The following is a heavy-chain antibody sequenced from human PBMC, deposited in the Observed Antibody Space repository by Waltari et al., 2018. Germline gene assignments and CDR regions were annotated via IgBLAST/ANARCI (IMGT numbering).Heavy chain of an antibody. J-gene: IGHJ3*02. Sequence: QVQLVQSGAAVKKPGSSVKVSCKASGGTFSSYTISWVRQAPGQGLEWMGRIIPILGIANYAQKFQGRVTITADKSTSTAYMELSSLRSEDTAVYYCARDLVEVRAHDAFDIWGQGTMVTVSS. CDR2: IIPILGIA. CDR3: ARDLVEVRAHDAFDI. V-gene: IGHV1-69*08. CDR1: GGTFSSYT. D-gene: IGHD1-26*01.